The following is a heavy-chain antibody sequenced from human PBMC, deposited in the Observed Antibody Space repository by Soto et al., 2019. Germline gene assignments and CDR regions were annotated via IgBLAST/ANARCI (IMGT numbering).Heavy chain of an antibody. Sequence: GRCLRLSCALAGFIFSDSYMSWIRQAPGKGLEWVSYITFSGNTVYYADSLKGRFTIPRDNAKNSLYLQMNRLRAEDTAVYYCARVSWREKYGMDVWGQGTTVTVSS. CDR1: GFIFSDSY. J-gene: IGHJ6*02. CDR2: ITFSGNTV. CDR3: ARVSWREKYGMDV. V-gene: IGHV3-11*01.